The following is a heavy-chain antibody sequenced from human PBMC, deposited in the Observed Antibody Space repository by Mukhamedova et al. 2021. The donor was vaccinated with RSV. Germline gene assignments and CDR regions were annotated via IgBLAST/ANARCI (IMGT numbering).Heavy chain of an antibody. CDR3: ARGPGLYDSAYMDV. CDR2: ISYDENNK. CDR1: RNDA. D-gene: IGHD3-3*01. Sequence: RNDAMHWVRQAPGKGLEWVATISYDENNKHYADSVKGRFTISRDNSKNTLYLQMNSLGAEDTAVFFFARGPGLYDSAYMDVWGKGT. J-gene: IGHJ6*03. V-gene: IGHV3-30-3*01.